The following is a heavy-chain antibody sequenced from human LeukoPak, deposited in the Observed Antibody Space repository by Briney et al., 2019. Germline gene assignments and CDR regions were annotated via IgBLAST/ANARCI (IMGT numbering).Heavy chain of an antibody. CDR3: ARAILTASGYVWYFDP. CDR1: GGSISSGGYW. Sequence: AQTLSLTCTVSGGSISSGGYWWSWIRQHPGEGLAWIGYSYYSGSTYYNPSLRSRVTISVDTSKNQFSLKLSSLNAADTAVYYCARAILTASGYVWYFDPWGRGTLVTVSS. CDR2: SYYSGST. V-gene: IGHV4-31*03. J-gene: IGHJ2*01. D-gene: IGHD3-3*01.